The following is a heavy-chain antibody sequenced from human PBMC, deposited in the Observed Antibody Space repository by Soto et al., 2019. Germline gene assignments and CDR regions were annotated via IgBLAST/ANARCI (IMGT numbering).Heavy chain of an antibody. Sequence: SETLSLTCTVSGGSISSGGYYWSWIRQHPEKGLEWIGYIYYTGSTYYNPSLKSRVTMSVDTSKNQFSLKLNSVTAADTAIYYCATVGGNWNYVDHWGQGTLVTVSS. CDR2: IYYTGST. V-gene: IGHV4-31*03. CDR1: GGSISSGGYY. J-gene: IGHJ4*02. D-gene: IGHD1-20*01. CDR3: ATVGGNWNYVDH.